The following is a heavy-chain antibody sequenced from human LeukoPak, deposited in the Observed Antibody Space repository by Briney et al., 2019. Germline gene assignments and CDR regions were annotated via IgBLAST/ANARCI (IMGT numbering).Heavy chain of an antibody. J-gene: IGHJ4*02. CDR2: ITTDT. CDR1: GFTFSSYA. V-gene: IGHV3-23*01. D-gene: IGHD3-22*01. CDR3: AKAGSGHYYDY. Sequence: PGGSLRLSCAASGFTFSSYAMTWVRRAPGKGLEWVSLITTDTYYADSVRGRFTISRDNSKNSLYLQMNSLRADDTAVYYCAKAGSGHYYDYWGQGTLVTVSS.